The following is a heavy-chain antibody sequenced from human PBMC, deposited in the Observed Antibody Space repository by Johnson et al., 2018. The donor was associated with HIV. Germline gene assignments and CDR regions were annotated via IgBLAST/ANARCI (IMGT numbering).Heavy chain of an antibody. D-gene: IGHD6-13*01. CDR3: AAIGGIGSSWSAAFDI. CDR2: INSKAEGGTT. J-gene: IGHJ3*02. Sequence: VLLVESGGGVVQPGRSLRLSCAASGFTFSNAWMTWVRQAPGKGLEWVGRINSKAEGGTTDYAAPVKGRFTISRDNAKNSLYLQMNSLRAEDTALYYCAAIGGIGSSWSAAFDIWGQGTMVTVSS. V-gene: IGHV3-15*05. CDR1: GFTFSNAW.